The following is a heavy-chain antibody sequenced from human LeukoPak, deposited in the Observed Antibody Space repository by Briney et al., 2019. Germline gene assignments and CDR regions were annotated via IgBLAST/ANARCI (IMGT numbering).Heavy chain of an antibody. V-gene: IGHV3-7*05. J-gene: IGHJ4*02. Sequence: PGGSLRLSCAASGFTFSSYWMSWVRQAPGKGLEWVAIINKDGSEQYYADSVKGRFTISRDNAKNSVYLQMDSLRDEDTAVHYCARAGNLDCWGQGTLVTVSS. CDR2: INKDGSEQ. CDR3: ARAGNLDC. CDR1: GFTFSSYW.